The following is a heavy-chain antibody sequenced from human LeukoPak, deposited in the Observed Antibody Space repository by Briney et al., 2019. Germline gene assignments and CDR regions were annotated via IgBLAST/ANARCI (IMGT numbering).Heavy chain of an antibody. Sequence: ASVKVSCKASGYTFTSYDFNWVRQATGQRPEWMGWMSPNSGDTGYAQKFQDRVTMTRNTSISTAYMELSSLRSDDTAVYYCARDRDFWSGPFGMDVWGQGTTVTVSS. D-gene: IGHD3-3*01. J-gene: IGHJ6*02. CDR3: ARDRDFWSGPFGMDV. CDR1: GYTFTSYD. CDR2: MSPNSGDT. V-gene: IGHV1-8*01.